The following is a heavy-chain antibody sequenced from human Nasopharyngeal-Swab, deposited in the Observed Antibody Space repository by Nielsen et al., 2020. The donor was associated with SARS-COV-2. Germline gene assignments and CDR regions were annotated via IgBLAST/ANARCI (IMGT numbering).Heavy chain of an antibody. CDR1: GGSFSGYY. D-gene: IGHD3-16*01. Sequence: ESLKISCAVYGGSFSGYYWSWIRQPPGKGLEWIGEINHSGSTNYNPSLKSRVTISVDTSKNQFSLKLSSVTAADTAVYYCARGRNGGHWGQGTLVTVSS. CDR2: INHSGST. V-gene: IGHV4-34*01. CDR3: ARGRNGGH. J-gene: IGHJ4*02.